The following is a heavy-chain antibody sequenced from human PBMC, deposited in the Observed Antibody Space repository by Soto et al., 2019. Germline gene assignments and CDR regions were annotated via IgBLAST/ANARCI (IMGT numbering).Heavy chain of an antibody. Sequence: TLSLTCTVSAGSIGSGTYYWSWIRQHPGKGLECIGYIYHSGSTYYNPSLESRVTISVDTSKSQFSLSLSSVTAADTAVYYCARGYSSDYYYSGLDVWGQGTTVTVSS. J-gene: IGHJ6*02. V-gene: IGHV4-31*03. D-gene: IGHD6-25*01. CDR1: AGSIGSGTYY. CDR3: ARGYSSDYYYSGLDV. CDR2: IYHSGST.